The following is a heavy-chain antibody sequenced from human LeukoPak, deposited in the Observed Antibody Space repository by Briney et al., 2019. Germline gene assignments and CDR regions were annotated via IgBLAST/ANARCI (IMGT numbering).Heavy chain of an antibody. CDR3: ARGKLHYYGSGSYYAKNWFDP. CDR2: IYTSGST. Sequence: TPSETLSLTCTVSGGSISSGSYYWSWIRQPAGKGLEWIGRIYTSGSTNYNPSLKSRVTISVDTSKNQFSLKLSSVTAADTAVYYCARGKLHYYGSGSYYAKNWFDPWGQGTLVTVSS. J-gene: IGHJ5*02. CDR1: GGSISSGSYY. D-gene: IGHD3-10*01. V-gene: IGHV4-61*02.